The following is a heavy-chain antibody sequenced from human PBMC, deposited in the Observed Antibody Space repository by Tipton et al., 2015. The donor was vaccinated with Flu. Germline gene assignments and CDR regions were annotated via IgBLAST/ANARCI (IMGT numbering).Heavy chain of an antibody. V-gene: IGHV3-15*01. CDR3: VAPGVAWYVDY. Sequence: GSLRFSCAASGFTFSDAWMSWVRQAPGNGLEWVGRIKSKTDGGTADYAAPVKGRFVISRDDSKNTLLLQMNSLKTEDTAVYYCVAPGVAWYVDYWGQGTLVTVSS. CDR1: GFTFSDAW. J-gene: IGHJ4*02. CDR2: IKSKTDGGTA.